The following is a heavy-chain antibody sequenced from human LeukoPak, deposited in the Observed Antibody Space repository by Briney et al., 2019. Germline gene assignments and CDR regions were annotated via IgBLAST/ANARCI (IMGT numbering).Heavy chain of an antibody. D-gene: IGHD6-6*01. V-gene: IGHV1-18*01. CDR1: GYTFTSYG. J-gene: IGHJ5*02. Sequence: GASVKVSCKASGYTFTSYGISWVRQAPGQGLEWMGWISAYNGNTNYAQKLQGRVTMTTDTSTSTAYMELRSLRSDDTAVYYCARDLLIIAARPNWFDPWGQGTLVTVSS. CDR2: ISAYNGNT. CDR3: ARDLLIIAARPNWFDP.